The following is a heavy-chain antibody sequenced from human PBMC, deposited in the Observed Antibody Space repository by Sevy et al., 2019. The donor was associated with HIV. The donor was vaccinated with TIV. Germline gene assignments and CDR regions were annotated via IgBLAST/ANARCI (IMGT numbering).Heavy chain of an antibody. D-gene: IGHD2-2*01. Sequence: SETLSLTCTVSGGSISSYYWSWIRQPAGKGLEWIGRIYTSGSTNYNPSLKSRVTMSVDTSKNQCSLKLSSVTAADTAVYYCARDSIVVVPAAIATDAFDIWGQGTMVTVSS. CDR1: GGSISSYY. CDR2: IYTSGST. CDR3: ARDSIVVVPAAIATDAFDI. J-gene: IGHJ3*02. V-gene: IGHV4-4*07.